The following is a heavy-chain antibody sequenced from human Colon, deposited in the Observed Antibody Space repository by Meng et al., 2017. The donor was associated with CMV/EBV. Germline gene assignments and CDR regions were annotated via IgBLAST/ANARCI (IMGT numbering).Heavy chain of an antibody. Sequence: GGSLRLSCVASGFTFGDYAMHWVRRPPGKGLESVALLSYDGTYSYYTDSTRGRFTISRDNSKDTLYLQMNSLRLDDTAISYCARGSGLAAVGVEVLGDFWGQGAPVTVSS. CDR3: ARGSGLAAVGVEVLGDF. CDR2: LSYDGTYS. V-gene: IGHV3-30*10. J-gene: IGHJ4*02. D-gene: IGHD1-26*01. CDR1: GFTFGDYA.